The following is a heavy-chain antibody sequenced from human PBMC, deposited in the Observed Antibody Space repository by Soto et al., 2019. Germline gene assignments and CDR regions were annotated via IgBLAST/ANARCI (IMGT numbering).Heavy chain of an antibody. Sequence: EVQPVESGGGLVQPGGSLRLSCLDSGFTFSTSWMTWVRQVPGKGLEWVANINQDGREKYYVDSVKGRFTISRDNTKNSLYLQMNSVRAEDTAVYYCARDVADFRGQGTLVTVSS. CDR1: GFTFSTSW. V-gene: IGHV3-7*01. CDR2: INQDGREK. CDR3: ARDVADF. D-gene: IGHD3-3*01. J-gene: IGHJ4*02.